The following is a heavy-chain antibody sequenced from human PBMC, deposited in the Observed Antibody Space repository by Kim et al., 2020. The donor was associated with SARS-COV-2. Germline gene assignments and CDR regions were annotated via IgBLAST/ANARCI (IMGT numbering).Heavy chain of an antibody. CDR3: ASEAGYYDTFLGYYYYGMDV. CDR1: GYSFTSYW. CDR2: IYPGDSDT. V-gene: IGHV5-51*01. Sequence: GESLKISCKGSGYSFTSYWIGWVRQMPGKGLEWMGIIYPGDSDTRYSPSFQGQVTISADKSISTAYLQWSSLKASDTAMYYCASEAGYYDTFLGYYYYGMDVWGQGTTVTVSS. D-gene: IGHD3-22*01. J-gene: IGHJ6*02.